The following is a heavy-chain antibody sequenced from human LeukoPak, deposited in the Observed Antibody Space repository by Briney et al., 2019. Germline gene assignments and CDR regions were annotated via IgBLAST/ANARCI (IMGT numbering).Heavy chain of an antibody. D-gene: IGHD5-12*01. CDR3: ARGYSGYDIGGY. J-gene: IGHJ4*02. V-gene: IGHV4-59*01. CDR1: GGSISNYY. Sequence: SETPSLTCTVSGGSISNYYWSWIRQPPGKGLEWIGYIYNSGSTNYNPSLKSRVTISVDTSRNQFSLKLNSVTAADTAIYYCARGYSGYDIGGYWGQGTLVTVSS. CDR2: IYNSGST.